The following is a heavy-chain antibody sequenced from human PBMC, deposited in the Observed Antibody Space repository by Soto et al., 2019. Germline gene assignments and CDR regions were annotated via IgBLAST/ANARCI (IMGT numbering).Heavy chain of an antibody. CDR3: AKGSVVVAAKFDS. CDR2: ISSSGYST. J-gene: IGHJ4*02. V-gene: IGHV3-23*01. Sequence: PXGSLILSCSASGFTSNNYAMSWVRQAPGKGLEWVSAISSSGYSTYYADSVKGRFTISRDNSKNTVYLQMNNLRAEDTAVYYCAKGSVVVAAKFDSWGQGTLVTVSS. D-gene: IGHD2-21*02. CDR1: GFTSNNYA.